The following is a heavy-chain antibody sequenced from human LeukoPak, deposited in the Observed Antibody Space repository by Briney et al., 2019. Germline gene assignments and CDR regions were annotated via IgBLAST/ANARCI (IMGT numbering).Heavy chain of an antibody. D-gene: IGHD3-9*01. CDR3: ARDDGITWLLDS. CDR2: IIPGNGNT. J-gene: IGHJ4*02. CDR1: GYTFSTYA. Sequence: ASVKVSCKASGYTFSTYAMHWVRQAPGQSLEWMGWIIPGNGNTKYSQNFQGRVTITTDTSASTAYMELSSLRSEDTAMYYCARDDGITWLLDSWGQGTLVTVSS. V-gene: IGHV1-3*01.